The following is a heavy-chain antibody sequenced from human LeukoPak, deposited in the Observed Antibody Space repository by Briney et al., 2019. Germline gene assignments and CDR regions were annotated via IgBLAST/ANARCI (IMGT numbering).Heavy chain of an antibody. V-gene: IGHV3-33*06. CDR2: IWYDGSNK. D-gene: IGHD6-19*01. J-gene: IGHJ5*02. CDR3: AKCITVAGTSENNWFDP. Sequence: GGSLRLSCAASGFTFSSYGMHWVRQAPGKGLEWVALIWYDGSNKYYADSVKGRLTISRDNSMNTLYLQMNSLRAEDTAVYYCAKCITVAGTSENNWFDPWGQGTLVTVSS. CDR1: GFTFSSYG.